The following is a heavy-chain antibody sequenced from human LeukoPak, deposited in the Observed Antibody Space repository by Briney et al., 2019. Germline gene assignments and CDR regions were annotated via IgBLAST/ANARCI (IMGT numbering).Heavy chain of an antibody. CDR1: GFTFSKYW. CDR3: ASYYYYDTTSAFDI. V-gene: IGHV3-7*01. J-gene: IGHJ3*02. CDR2: IKQDGSTK. D-gene: IGHD3-22*01. Sequence: GGSLRLSCAASGFTFSKYWMTWVRQAPGKGLEWVANIKQDGSTKYYVDSVKGRFTISRDNAKNSLYLQMNSLRAEDTAVYYCASYYYYDTTSAFDIWGQGTMVTVSS.